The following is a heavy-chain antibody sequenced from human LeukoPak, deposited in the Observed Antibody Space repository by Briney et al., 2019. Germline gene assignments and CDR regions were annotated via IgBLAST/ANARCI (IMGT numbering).Heavy chain of an antibody. CDR1: GASFNGNF. CDR3: ARMPGRSPDY. Sequence: PSETLSLTCTVSGASFNGNFWTWVRQSPGKGLGWIGYIDASGSTRYHPPLQNRVTMSLDTSKNQFFLRLTSVTAADTALYFCARMPGRSPDYRGQGILVTVSS. D-gene: IGHD3-10*01. CDR2: IDASGST. J-gene: IGHJ4*02. V-gene: IGHV4-4*08.